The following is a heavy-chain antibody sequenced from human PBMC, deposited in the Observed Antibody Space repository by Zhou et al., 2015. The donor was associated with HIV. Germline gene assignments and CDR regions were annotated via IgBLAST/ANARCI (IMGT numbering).Heavy chain of an antibody. V-gene: IGHV1-69*01. D-gene: IGHD2-15*01. CDR1: GGSFTYHG. CDR2: ITPTFGGA. Sequence: QVQLVQSGAEVKKPGSSVKVSCKASGGSFTYHGVSWLRQAPGQGLEWMGGITPTFGGADYAQKLHGRVTITADESTRTAYMELSSLRSEDTAVYYCSRGPLNTGMVEVYFDYWGQGTLVTVSS. J-gene: IGHJ4*02. CDR3: SRGPLNTGMVEVYFDY.